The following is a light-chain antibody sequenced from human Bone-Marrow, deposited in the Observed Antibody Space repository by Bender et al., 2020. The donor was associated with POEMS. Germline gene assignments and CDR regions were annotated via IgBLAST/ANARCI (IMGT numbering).Light chain of an antibody. CDR1: KLGDKY. CDR2: QDS. CDR3: QAWDRRSAVV. Sequence: SYVLTQPPSVSVSPGQTVSITCSGDKLGDKYVSWYHQKPGQSPVLVIYQDSKRPSGIPERLSGSNSGDTATLTISGTQAVDEGDYHCQAWDRRSAVVFGGGTRLTVL. J-gene: IGLJ2*01. V-gene: IGLV3-1*01.